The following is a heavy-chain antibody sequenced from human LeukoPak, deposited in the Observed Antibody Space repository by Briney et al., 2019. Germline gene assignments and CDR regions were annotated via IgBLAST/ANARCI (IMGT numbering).Heavy chain of an antibody. D-gene: IGHD6-6*01. CDR1: GFTFSSYG. Sequence: GGSLRLSCAASGFTFSSYGMNWVRQAPGKGLEWVSSITTSSSYIYYADSVKGRFTISRDNARNSLYLQMNSLRAEDTAVYYCARSYSSSRGTFDYWGQGTLVTVSS. J-gene: IGHJ4*02. CDR2: ITTSSSYI. CDR3: ARSYSSSRGTFDY. V-gene: IGHV3-21*01.